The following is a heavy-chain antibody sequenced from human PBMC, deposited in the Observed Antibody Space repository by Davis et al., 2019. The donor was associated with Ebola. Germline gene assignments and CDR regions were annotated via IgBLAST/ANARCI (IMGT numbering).Heavy chain of an antibody. D-gene: IGHD5-18*01. CDR1: GFTFSSYG. Sequence: GGSLRLSCAASGFTFSSYGMHWVRQAPGKGLEWVAVISYDGSNKYYADSVKGRFTISRDNAKNSLYLQMNSLRAEDTAVYYCARDAPYTAMVFGGMDVWGQGTTVTVSS. J-gene: IGHJ6*02. CDR3: ARDAPYTAMVFGGMDV. CDR2: ISYDGSNK. V-gene: IGHV3-30*03.